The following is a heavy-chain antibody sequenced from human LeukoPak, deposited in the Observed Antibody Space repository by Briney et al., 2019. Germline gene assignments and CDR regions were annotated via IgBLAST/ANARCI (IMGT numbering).Heavy chain of an antibody. V-gene: IGHV4-59*01. CDR3: ARDLGGRLGSTNWFDP. CDR1: GGSISSYY. D-gene: IGHD3-10*01. J-gene: IGHJ5*02. Sequence: SETLSLTCTVSGGSISSYYWSWIRQPPGKGLEWIGYIYYSGSTIYNPSLKSRVTISVDTSKNQFSLKLSSVTAADTAVYYCARDLGGRLGSTNWFDPWGQGTLVTVSS. CDR2: IYYSGST.